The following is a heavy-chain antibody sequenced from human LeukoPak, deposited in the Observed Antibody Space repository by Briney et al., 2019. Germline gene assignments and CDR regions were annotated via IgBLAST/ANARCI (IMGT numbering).Heavy chain of an antibody. V-gene: IGHV1-2*02. J-gene: IGHJ6*03. CDR2: INPNSGGT. CDR1: GYTFTGYY. D-gene: IGHD3-10*01. CDR3: ARGEDRGVKDYYYYYYMDV. Sequence: ASVKVSCKASGYTFTGYYMHWVRQAPGQWLGWMGWINPNSGGTNYAQKFQGRVTMTRDTSISTAYMELSRLRSDDTAVYYCARGEDRGVKDYYYYYYMDVWGKGTTVTVSS.